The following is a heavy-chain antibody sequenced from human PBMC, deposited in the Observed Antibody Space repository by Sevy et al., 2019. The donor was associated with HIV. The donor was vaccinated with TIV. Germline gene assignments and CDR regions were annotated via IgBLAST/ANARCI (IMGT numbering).Heavy chain of an antibody. J-gene: IGHJ4*02. V-gene: IGHV1-69*13. CDR3: ARDNYGDYVY. D-gene: IGHD4-17*01. CDR2: IIPIFGTA. CDR1: GGTFSSYA. Sequence: ASVKVSCKASGGTFSSYAISWVRQAPGQELEWMGGIIPIFGTANYAQKFQGRVTITADESTSTAYMELSSLRSEDTAVYYCARDNYGDYVYWGQGTLVTVSS.